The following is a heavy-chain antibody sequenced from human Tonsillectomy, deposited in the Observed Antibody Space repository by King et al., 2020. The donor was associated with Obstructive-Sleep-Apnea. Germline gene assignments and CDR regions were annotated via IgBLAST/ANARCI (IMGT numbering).Heavy chain of an antibody. Sequence: VQLVESGGGLVQSGRSLRLSCAASGFIFDDYVMHWVRQAPGKCLEWVSGISWNSGSIDYADSVKGRFTISRDNAENSLYLQMNSLRAEDTAFYYCAKESAVPAALDYWGQGILVIVSS. V-gene: IGHV3-9*01. CDR3: AKESAVPAALDY. D-gene: IGHD2-2*01. CDR1: GFIFDDYV. J-gene: IGHJ4*02. CDR2: ISWNSGSI.